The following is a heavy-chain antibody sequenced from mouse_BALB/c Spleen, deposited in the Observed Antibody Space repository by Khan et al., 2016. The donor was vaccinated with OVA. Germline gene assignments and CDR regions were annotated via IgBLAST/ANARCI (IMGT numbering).Heavy chain of an antibody. J-gene: IGHJ3*01. V-gene: IGHV7-3*02. Sequence: EVELVESGGGLVEPGGSLRLSCATSGFTFSDYYMSWVRQPPGKALEWLGFIRKKASGYTTEYSASVQVRFTISRDDFQSILYLQMNSLRAEDRATYCGGRVDYGYGFAYWGQGTLVTVSA. D-gene: IGHD1-2*01. CDR2: IRKKASGYTT. CDR3: GRVDYGYGFAY. CDR1: GFTFSDYY.